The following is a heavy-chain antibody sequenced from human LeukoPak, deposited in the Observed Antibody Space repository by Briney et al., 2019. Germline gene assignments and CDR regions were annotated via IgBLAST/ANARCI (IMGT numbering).Heavy chain of an antibody. CDR1: GFTFSNAW. D-gene: IGHD2-2*01. CDR2: IKSKTDRGTT. V-gene: IGHV3-15*01. CDR3: TTDAGDIVVVPADPFDY. Sequence: GGSVRLSCAASGFTFSNAWMSWVRQARGRGLEWVGRIKSKTDRGTTDYAGPVKGRFTISRDDSKYTLYLQMNSLKTEDTAVYYCTTDAGDIVVVPADPFDYWGQGTLVTVSS. J-gene: IGHJ4*02.